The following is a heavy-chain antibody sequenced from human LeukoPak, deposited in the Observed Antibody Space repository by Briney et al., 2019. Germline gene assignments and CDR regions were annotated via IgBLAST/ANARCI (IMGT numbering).Heavy chain of an antibody. J-gene: IGHJ5*02. V-gene: IGHV3-30-3*01. CDR1: GFSFSIYA. D-gene: IGHD4-17*01. CDR3: ARLYGTYPGWFDP. CDR2: ISYDGNNK. Sequence: GGSLRLSCAASGFSFSIYAMHWVRQAPGKGLEWVAVISYDGNNKYYADSVKGRFTISRDNSKNTLYLQMNSLRAEDTAVYYCARLYGTYPGWFDPWGQGTLVTVSS.